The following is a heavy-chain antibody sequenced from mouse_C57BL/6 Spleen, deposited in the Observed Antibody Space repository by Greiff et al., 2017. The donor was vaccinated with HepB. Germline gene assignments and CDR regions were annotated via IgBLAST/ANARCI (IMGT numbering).Heavy chain of an antibody. CDR3: ARGFLPDY. CDR2: INPNNGGT. D-gene: IGHD2-10*01. CDR1: GYTFTDYY. V-gene: IGHV1-26*01. J-gene: IGHJ2*01. Sequence: EVQLQQSGPELVKPGASVKISCKASGYTFTDYYMNWVKQSHGKSLEWIGDINPNNGGTSYNQKFKGKATLTVDKSSSTAYMELRSLTSEDSAVYYCARGFLPDYWGQGTTLTVSS.